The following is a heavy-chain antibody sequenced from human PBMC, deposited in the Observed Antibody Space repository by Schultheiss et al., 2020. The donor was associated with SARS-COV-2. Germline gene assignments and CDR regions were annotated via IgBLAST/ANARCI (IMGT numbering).Heavy chain of an antibody. J-gene: IGHJ4*02. CDR1: YY. CDR2: IYYSGST. V-gene: IGHV4-31*02. D-gene: IGHD3-10*01. Sequence: YYMTWIRQIPGKGLEWIGYIYYSGSTYYNPSLKSRVTISVDTSKNQFSLKLSSVTAADTAVYYCARVSSGHLDLYYFDYWGQGTLVTVSS. CDR3: ARVSSGHLDLYYFDY.